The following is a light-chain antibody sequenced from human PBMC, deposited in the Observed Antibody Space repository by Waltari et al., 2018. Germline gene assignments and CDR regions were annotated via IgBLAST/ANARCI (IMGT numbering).Light chain of an antibody. CDR1: TSDVGKYNL. Sequence: QSALTQTATVSGSPGQSITISCTGTTSDVGKYNLVSWDQQHPGKAPTLIIYDVNKRPSVVSNRFSGSKSGNTASLTISGLQAADEAYYYCCSYAGSAISVFGGGTKVTVL. V-gene: IGLV2-23*02. J-gene: IGLJ3*02. CDR2: DVN. CDR3: CSYAGSAISV.